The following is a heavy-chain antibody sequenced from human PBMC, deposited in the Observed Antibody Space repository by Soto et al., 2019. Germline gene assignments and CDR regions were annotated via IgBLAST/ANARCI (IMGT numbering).Heavy chain of an antibody. Sequence: SETLSLTCAVSAGFIIRGGYYWGCLRQPPGKGLEWIGSIYYSGSTYYNPSLKSRVTISVDTSKNQFSLKLSSVTAADTAVYYCSGRYGEVLDYPGQRSLVIGSS. V-gene: IGHV4-39*01. CDR2: IYYSGST. J-gene: IGHJ4*01. CDR1: AGFIIRGGYY. D-gene: IGHD4-17*01. CDR3: SGRYGEVLDY.